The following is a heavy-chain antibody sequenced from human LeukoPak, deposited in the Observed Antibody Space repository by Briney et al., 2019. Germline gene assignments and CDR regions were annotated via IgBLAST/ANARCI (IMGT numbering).Heavy chain of an antibody. Sequence: PGGSLRLSCAASGFTISSNYMSWVRQAPGKGLEWVSVIYSGGDTYYADSVRGRFTISRDNSKNTLYLQMKSLRAEDTAAYYCASGPPTGGVIGLFDSWGQGTLVTVSS. D-gene: IGHD3-16*02. V-gene: IGHV3-53*01. CDR3: ASGPPTGGVIGLFDS. CDR2: IYSGGDT. J-gene: IGHJ4*02. CDR1: GFTISSNY.